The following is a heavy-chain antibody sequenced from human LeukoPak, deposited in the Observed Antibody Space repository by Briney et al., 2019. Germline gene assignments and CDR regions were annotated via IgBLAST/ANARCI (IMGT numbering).Heavy chain of an antibody. D-gene: IGHD1-26*01. CDR3: ARDSGVGATEYYFDY. V-gene: IGHV1-18*01. CDR1: GYTFTSYG. J-gene: IGHJ4*02. Sequence: GASVKVSCKASGYTFTSYGISWVRQAPGQGLEWMGWISAYNGNTNYAQKLQGRVTMTTDTSTSTAYKELRSLRSDDTVVYYCARDSGVGATEYYFDYWGQGTLVTVSS. CDR2: ISAYNGNT.